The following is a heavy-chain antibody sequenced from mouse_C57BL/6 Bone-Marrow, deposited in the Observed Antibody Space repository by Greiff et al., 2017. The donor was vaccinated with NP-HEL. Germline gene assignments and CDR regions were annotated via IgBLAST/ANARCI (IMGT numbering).Heavy chain of an antibody. V-gene: IGHV1-63*01. CDR1: GYTFTNYW. D-gene: IGHD2-1*01. Sequence: VQLQQSGAELVRPGTSVKMSCKASGYTFTNYWIGWAKQRPGHGLEWIGDIYPGGGYTNYNEKFKGKATLTVDTSSSTAYMQLSSLTSEDSAVYYCARGVYYGNSPGAYWGQGTLVTVSA. CDR2: IYPGGGYT. J-gene: IGHJ3*01. CDR3: ARGVYYGNSPGAY.